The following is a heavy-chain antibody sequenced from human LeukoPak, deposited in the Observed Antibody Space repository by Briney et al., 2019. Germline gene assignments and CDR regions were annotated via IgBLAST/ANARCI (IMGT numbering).Heavy chain of an antibody. V-gene: IGHV1-46*01. CDR2: INPSGDST. Sequence: GASVKVSCKASGYTFTSYDMHWVRQAPGQGLEWMGIINPSGDSTSYAQKFQGRVTMTRDTSTSTVYMELSSLRSDDTAVYYCARGGIDIVTVPVSNWFDPWGQGTLVTVSS. CDR3: ARGGIDIVTVPVSNWFDP. D-gene: IGHD2/OR15-2a*01. CDR1: GYTFTSYD. J-gene: IGHJ5*02.